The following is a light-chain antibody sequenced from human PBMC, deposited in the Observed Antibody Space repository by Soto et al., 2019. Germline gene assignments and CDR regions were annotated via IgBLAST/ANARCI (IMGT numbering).Light chain of an antibody. Sequence: DIQMTQSPSTLSASVGDRVTITCRASQSISSWLAWYQQKPGKAPKLLIYDASSLESGVQSRFSGRGSGTELTLDISSLQPDDFATYYCQGWTFGQGTKVEIK. CDR1: QSISSW. V-gene: IGKV1-5*01. J-gene: IGKJ1*01. CDR3: QGWT. CDR2: DAS.